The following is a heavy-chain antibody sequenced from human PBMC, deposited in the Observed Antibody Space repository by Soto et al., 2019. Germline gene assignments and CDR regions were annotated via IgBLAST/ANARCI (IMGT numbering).Heavy chain of an antibody. CDR1: GFKFSTYG. V-gene: IGHV3-30*18. Sequence: QVQLVESGGGVVQPGRSLRLSCGASGFKFSTYGMHWVRQAPGKGLEWVAVISYDGNNKDYADSVKGRFTISRDNSKNTSYLQRTSLRAEDTAVYYCAKGLVGYVFGVQDYYFGMDVWGQGTAVAVSS. CDR2: ISYDGNNK. D-gene: IGHD1-26*01. J-gene: IGHJ6*02. CDR3: AKGLVGYVFGVQDYYFGMDV.